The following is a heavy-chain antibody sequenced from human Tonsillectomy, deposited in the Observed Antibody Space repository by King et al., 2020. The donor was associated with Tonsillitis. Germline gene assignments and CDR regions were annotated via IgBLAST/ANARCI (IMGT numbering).Heavy chain of an antibody. V-gene: IGHV5-51*01. J-gene: IGHJ5*02. CDR3: ARRVDGYNKRVNWFDP. CDR2: IYPGDSDI. D-gene: IGHD5-24*01. Sequence: QLVQSGAEVKKPGESLKISCKGSGYTFTNYWIGWVRQMPGKGLEWMGIIYPGDSDIRYSPSFQGQVTISADKSISTAYLQRSSLKASDTAMYYCARRVDGYNKRVNWFDPWGQGTLVIVSS. CDR1: GYTFTNYW.